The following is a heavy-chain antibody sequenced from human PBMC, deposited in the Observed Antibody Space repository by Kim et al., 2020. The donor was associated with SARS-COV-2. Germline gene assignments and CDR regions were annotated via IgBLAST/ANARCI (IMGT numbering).Heavy chain of an antibody. CDR1: GYTFTSYG. CDR3: ARTNDGSSGWNYYYYYGMDV. V-gene: IGHV1-18*04. D-gene: IGHD6-19*01. Sequence: ASVKVSCKASGYTFTSYGISWVRQAPGQGLEWMGWISAYNGNTNYAQKLQGRVTMTTDTSTSTAYMELRSLRSDDTAVYYCARTNDGSSGWNYYYYYGMDVWGQGTTVTVSS. CDR2: ISAYNGNT. J-gene: IGHJ6*02.